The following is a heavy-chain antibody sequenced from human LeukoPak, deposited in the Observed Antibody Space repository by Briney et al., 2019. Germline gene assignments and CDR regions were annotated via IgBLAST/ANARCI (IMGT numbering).Heavy chain of an antibody. D-gene: IGHD1-26*01. CDR1: GGSISSSSYY. V-gene: IGHV4-39*07. CDR2: IYYSGST. CDR3: ARDQPDSGSYQYTFDY. J-gene: IGHJ4*02. Sequence: KPSETLSLTCTVSGGSISSSSYYWGWIRQPPGKGLEWIGSIYYSGSTYYNPPLKSRVTISVDTSKNQFSLKLSSVTAADTAVYYCARDQPDSGSYQYTFDYWGQGTLVTVSS.